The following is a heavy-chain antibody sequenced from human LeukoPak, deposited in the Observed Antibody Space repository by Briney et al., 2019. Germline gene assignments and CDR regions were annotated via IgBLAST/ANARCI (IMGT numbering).Heavy chain of an antibody. CDR2: ISSSSSHI. J-gene: IGHJ1*01. CDR3: ARGYCGGDCYGD. Sequence: GGSLRLSCAASGFTFSSYAMNWVRQAPGEGLEWVSSISSSSSHIYYADSVKGRFTISRDNTRNSLYLQMNSLRAEDMAVYYCARGYCGGDCYGDWGQGTLVTVSS. D-gene: IGHD2-21*02. V-gene: IGHV3-21*01. CDR1: GFTFSSYA.